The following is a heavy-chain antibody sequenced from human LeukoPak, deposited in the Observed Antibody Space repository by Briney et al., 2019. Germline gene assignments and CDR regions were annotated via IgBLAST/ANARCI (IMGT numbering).Heavy chain of an antibody. CDR2: IYHSGST. D-gene: IGHD3-22*01. CDR3: ARGYYDSWDY. J-gene: IGHJ4*02. Sequence: DPSQTLSLTCAVSGGSISSGGYSWSWIRQPPGKGLEWIGYIYHSGSTYYNPSLKSLFTISVDSSKNPYSQKLSSVTAADTAVYYCARGYYDSWDYWGQGTQVTVSS. CDR1: GGSISSGGYS. V-gene: IGHV4-30-2*01.